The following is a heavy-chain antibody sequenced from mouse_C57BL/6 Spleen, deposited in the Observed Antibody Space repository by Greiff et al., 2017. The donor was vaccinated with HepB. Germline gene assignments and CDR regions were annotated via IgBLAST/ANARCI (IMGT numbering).Heavy chain of an antibody. V-gene: IGHV1-52*01. CDR2: IDPSDSET. D-gene: IGHD2-3*01. J-gene: IGHJ3*01. CDR1: GYTFTSYW. Sequence: QVQLQQPGAELVRPGSSVKLSCKASGYTFTSYWMHWVKQRPIQGLEWIGNIDPSDSETHYNQKFKDKATLTVDKSSSTAYMQLSSLTSEDSAVYYCARGSDGYPSWFAYWGQGTLVTVSA. CDR3: ARGSDGYPSWFAY.